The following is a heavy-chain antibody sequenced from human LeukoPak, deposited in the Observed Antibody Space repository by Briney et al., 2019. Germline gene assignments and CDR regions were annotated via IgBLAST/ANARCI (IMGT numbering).Heavy chain of an antibody. V-gene: IGHV4-4*07. J-gene: IGHJ4*02. CDR2: IYTSGST. CDR1: GGSISSYY. Sequence: PSETPSLTCTVSGGSISSYYWSWIRQPAGKGLEWIGRIYTSGSTNYNPSLKSRVTMSVDTSKNQFSLKLSSVTAADTAVYYCARGPKYYDFWSGYSVTLDYWGQGTLVTVSS. CDR3: ARGPKYYDFWSGYSVTLDY. D-gene: IGHD3-3*01.